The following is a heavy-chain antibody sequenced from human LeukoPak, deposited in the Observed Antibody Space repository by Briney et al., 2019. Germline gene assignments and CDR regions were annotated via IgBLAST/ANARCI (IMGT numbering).Heavy chain of an antibody. J-gene: IGHJ4*02. D-gene: IGHD1-26*01. Sequence: GGSLRLSCAASGFTFDDYAMHWVRQAPGKGLEWVSGISWSSGSIGYADSVKGRFTISRDNAKNSLYLQMNSLRAEDTALYYCAKYTAPLVGATYYFDYWGQGTLVTVSS. V-gene: IGHV3-9*01. CDR2: ISWSSGSI. CDR3: AKYTAPLVGATYYFDY. CDR1: GFTFDDYA.